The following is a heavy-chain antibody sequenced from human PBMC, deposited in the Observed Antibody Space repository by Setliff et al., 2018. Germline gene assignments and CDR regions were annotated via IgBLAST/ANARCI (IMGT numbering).Heavy chain of an antibody. J-gene: IGHJ3*01. CDR3: ARFGGSCSSSSCYASDL. CDR1: GGTFRNYG. V-gene: IGHV1-18*01. D-gene: IGHD2-2*01. Sequence: ASVKVSCKASGGTFRNYGINWVRQAPGQGPEWMGMISTYTGKTSYAQKFQGRVTMTTDTSTGTGYMELRSLRSGDTAVYFCARFGGSCSSSSCYASDLWGQGTMVTVSS. CDR2: ISTYTGKT.